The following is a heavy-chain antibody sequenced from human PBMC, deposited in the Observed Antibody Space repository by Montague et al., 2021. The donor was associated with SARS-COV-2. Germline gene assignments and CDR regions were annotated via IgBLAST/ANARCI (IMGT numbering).Heavy chain of an antibody. CDR3: ARGISATNK. Sequence: CPISGDSVSSNTAAWNWIRPSPSRGLEWLGRTYYRSKWYNDYAVSVKSRISINADTSKNQFSLQLNSVTPEDTAVYYCARGISATNKWGQGTLVTVSS. CDR1: GDSVSSNTAA. J-gene: IGHJ4*02. V-gene: IGHV6-1*01. D-gene: IGHD6-13*01. CDR2: TYYRSKWYN.